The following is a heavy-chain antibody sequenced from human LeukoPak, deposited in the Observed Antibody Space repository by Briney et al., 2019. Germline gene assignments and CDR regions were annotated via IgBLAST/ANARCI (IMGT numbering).Heavy chain of an antibody. CDR1: GYTFTGYY. Sequence: ASVTVSCKASGYTFTGYYMHWVRQAPGQGLEWMGWINPNSGGTNYAQKFQGWVTMTRDTSISTAYMELSRLRSDDTAVYYCARSTEDAFDIWGQGTMVTVSS. CDR3: ARSTEDAFDI. V-gene: IGHV1-2*04. J-gene: IGHJ3*02. CDR2: INPNSGGT.